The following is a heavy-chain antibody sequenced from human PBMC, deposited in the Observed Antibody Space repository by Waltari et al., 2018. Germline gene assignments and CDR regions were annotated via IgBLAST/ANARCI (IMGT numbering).Heavy chain of an antibody. D-gene: IGHD3-16*01. CDR3: ARGGPRKGVGDFDY. CDR1: GHTFTGYN. J-gene: IGHJ4*02. CDR2: INPNSGGT. Sequence: QVQLVQSGAEVKKPGASGKVSGKASGHTFTGYNVHWVRQAPGQGLEWRGWINPNSGGTNYEQKFQGRVTMTRDTSISTAYMELSRLRSNDTAVYYCARGGPRKGVGDFDYWGQGTLVTVSS. V-gene: IGHV1-2*02.